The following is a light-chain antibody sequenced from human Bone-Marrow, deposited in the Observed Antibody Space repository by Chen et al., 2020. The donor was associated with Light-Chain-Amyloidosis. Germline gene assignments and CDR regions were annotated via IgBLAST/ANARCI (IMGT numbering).Light chain of an antibody. Sequence: QSALTHPASVSGPPGQSITLSCTGTSSDVGSYNLVSWYQQHPGKAPKLMIYEGSKGPSGVSNRFSGSKSGNTASLTISGLQAEDEADYYCCSYAGSSTYVFGTGTKVTVL. CDR1: SSDVGSYNL. CDR2: EGS. V-gene: IGLV2-23*01. CDR3: CSYAGSSTYV. J-gene: IGLJ1*01.